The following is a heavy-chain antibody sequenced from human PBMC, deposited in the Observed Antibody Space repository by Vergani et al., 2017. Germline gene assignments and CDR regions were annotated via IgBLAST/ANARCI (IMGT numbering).Heavy chain of an antibody. J-gene: IGHJ4*02. D-gene: IGHD4-17*01. CDR3: ARDSPKRGKENDYGDYVGY. CDR2: ISSSSSTI. V-gene: IGHV3-48*04. CDR1: GFTFSSYS. Sequence: VQLVESGGGLVKPGGSLRLSCAASGFTFSSYSMNWVRQAPGKGLEWVSYISSSSSTIYYADSVKGRFPIYRDNAKNSLYLQMNSLRAEDTAVYYCARDSPKRGKENDYGDYVGYWGQGTLVTVSS.